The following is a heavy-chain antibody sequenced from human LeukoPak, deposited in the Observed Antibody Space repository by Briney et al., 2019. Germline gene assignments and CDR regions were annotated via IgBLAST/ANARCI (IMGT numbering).Heavy chain of an antibody. Sequence: GGSLRLSCAASGFTFSSYAMSWVRQAPGKGLEWVSAISGSGGSTYYADSVKGRFTISRDNSKNTLYLQMNSLRAEDTAVYYCTSHTGTGDAFRPFHIWGQGTMVTVSS. CDR3: TSHTGTGDAFRPFHI. CDR1: GFTFSSYA. J-gene: IGHJ3*02. V-gene: IGHV3-23*01. CDR2: ISGSGGST. D-gene: IGHD2-21*02.